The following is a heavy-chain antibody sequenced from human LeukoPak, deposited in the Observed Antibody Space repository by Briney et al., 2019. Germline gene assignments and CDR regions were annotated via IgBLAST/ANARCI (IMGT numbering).Heavy chain of an antibody. CDR1: GFTLSIYN. D-gene: IGHD4-17*01. Sequence: GGSLRLSCAASGFTLSIYNMNWVRQAPGKGLEWVSSISSSSSYIYYADSVKGRFTISRDNAKNSLYLQMNSLRAEDTAVYYCARLTTTVTTPFDYWGQGTLLTVSS. V-gene: IGHV3-21*01. CDR2: ISSSSSYI. J-gene: IGHJ4*02. CDR3: ARLTTTVTTPFDY.